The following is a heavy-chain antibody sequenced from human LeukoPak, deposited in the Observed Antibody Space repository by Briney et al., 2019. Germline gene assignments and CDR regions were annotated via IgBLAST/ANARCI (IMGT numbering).Heavy chain of an antibody. CDR2: ISGGGGGT. CDR1: GFTFSNYA. CDR3: ANWIGSSSRDY. Sequence: PGGSLRLSCAASGFTFSNYAMSWVRQAPGKGLEWVSGISGGGGGTHYADSVRGRFTISRDNSNNALYLQMDSLRAEDTAVYYCANWIGSSSRDYWGQGTLVTVSS. J-gene: IGHJ4*02. D-gene: IGHD6-6*01. V-gene: IGHV3-23*01.